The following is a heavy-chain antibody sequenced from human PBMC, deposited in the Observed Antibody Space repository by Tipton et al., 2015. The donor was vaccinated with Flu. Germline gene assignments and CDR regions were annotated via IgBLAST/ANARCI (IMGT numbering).Heavy chain of an antibody. Sequence: TLSLTCTVSGGSISSSSYYWGWIRQPPGKGPEWIGNIYYSGSTYYNPSLKSRVTISVDTSKNQFSLNLSSVTAADTAVYYCARGGTVRNGMDVWGQGTTVTVSS. CDR1: GGSISSSSYY. D-gene: IGHD4-11*01. V-gene: IGHV4-39*07. J-gene: IGHJ6*02. CDR3: ARGGTVRNGMDV. CDR2: IYYSGST.